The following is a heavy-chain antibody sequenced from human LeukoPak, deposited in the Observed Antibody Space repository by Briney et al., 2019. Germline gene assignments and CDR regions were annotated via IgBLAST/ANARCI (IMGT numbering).Heavy chain of an antibody. Sequence: PGRSLRLSCAASGFTFSNYAMHWVRQAPGRGLEWVAVISYDGSYKYYADAVKGRFTISRDNSKITPYLQMNSLRAEDTAVYYCARNTSWNPGQFDYWGQGTLVTASS. CDR3: ARNTSWNPGQFDY. CDR1: GFTFSNYA. CDR2: ISYDGSYK. J-gene: IGHJ4*02. D-gene: IGHD1-1*01. V-gene: IGHV3-30*04.